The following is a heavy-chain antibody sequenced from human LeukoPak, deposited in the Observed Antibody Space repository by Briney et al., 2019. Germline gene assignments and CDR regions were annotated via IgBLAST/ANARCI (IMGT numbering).Heavy chain of an antibody. Sequence: ASVKVSCKASGYTFTGYYMHWVRQAPGQGLEWMGWINPNSGGTNYAQKFQGRVTMTRDTSISTAYMELSRLRSDDTAVYYCASGYDILTGYSNFDYWGQGTRVTVSS. CDR1: GYTFTGYY. V-gene: IGHV1-2*02. D-gene: IGHD3-9*01. CDR3: ASGYDILTGYSNFDY. J-gene: IGHJ4*02. CDR2: INPNSGGT.